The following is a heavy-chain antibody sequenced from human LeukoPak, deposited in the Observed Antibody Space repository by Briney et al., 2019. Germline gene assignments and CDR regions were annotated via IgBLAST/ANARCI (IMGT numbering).Heavy chain of an antibody. D-gene: IGHD4-17*01. V-gene: IGHV4-31*03. J-gene: IGHJ4*02. CDR3: ARTTVRFSSYYFDY. Sequence: SETLSLTCTVSGGSISSGGYYWSWIRQHPGKGLEWIGYIYYSGSTYYNPSLKSRVTISVDTSKNQFSLKLSSVTAADTAVYYCARTTVRFSSYYFDYWGQGTLVTVSS. CDR2: IYYSGST. CDR1: GGSISSGGYY.